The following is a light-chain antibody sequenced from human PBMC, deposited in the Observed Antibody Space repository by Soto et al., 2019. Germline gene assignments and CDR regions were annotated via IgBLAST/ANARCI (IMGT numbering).Light chain of an antibody. V-gene: IGLV7-46*01. CDR3: LLTYSGVGVV. CDR2: DTS. CDR1: TGAVTSGHY. J-gene: IGLJ2*01. Sequence: QAVVTQEPSLTVSPGGTVTLTCGSSTGAVTSGHYPFWFQQRPGQAPRTLIYDTSNKHSWTPARFSGSLLGDKVALTLSGAQPEDEADYYCLLTYSGVGVVFGGGTTLTVL.